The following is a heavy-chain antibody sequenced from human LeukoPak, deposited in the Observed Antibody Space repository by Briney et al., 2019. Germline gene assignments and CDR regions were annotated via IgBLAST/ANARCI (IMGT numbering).Heavy chain of an antibody. CDR2: IYSTGNT. J-gene: IGHJ5*02. CDR3: ARGGESGYDT. D-gene: IGHD5-12*01. Sequence: SETLSLTCTVSGGSISRSSNYWGWIRQPPGKGLEWIGTIYSTGNTYYNPSPKSRLTISVDTSKNQFSLKLSSVTAADTAVYYCARGGESGYDTWGQGSLVTVSS. CDR1: GGSISRSSNY. V-gene: IGHV4-39*01.